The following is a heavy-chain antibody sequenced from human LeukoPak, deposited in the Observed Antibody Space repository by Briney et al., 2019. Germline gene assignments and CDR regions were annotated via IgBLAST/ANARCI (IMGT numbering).Heavy chain of an antibody. CDR2: INPNSGGT. J-gene: IGHJ4*02. V-gene: IGHV1-2*06. D-gene: IGHD3-22*01. Sequence: ASVKVSCKASGYTFTGYYMHWVRQAPGQGLEWRGRINPNSGGTNYAQKFQGRVTMTRDTSISTAYMELSRLRSDDTAVYYCASRYYYDSSGYFDYWGQGTLVTVSS. CDR1: GYTFTGYY. CDR3: ASRYYYDSSGYFDY.